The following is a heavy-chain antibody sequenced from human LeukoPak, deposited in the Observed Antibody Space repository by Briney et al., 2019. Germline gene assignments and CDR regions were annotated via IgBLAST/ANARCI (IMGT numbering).Heavy chain of an antibody. J-gene: IGHJ6*03. CDR1: GFNFSDHY. CDR3: ARVDYYYYYYMDV. Sequence: GGSLRLSCAASGFNFSDHYMSWIRQVPGKGLEWVSVISWGSSTIYYADSVRGRFTISRDNSKNTLYLQMNSLGAEDTAVYYCARVDYYYYYYMDVWGKGTTVTISS. V-gene: IGHV3-11*04. CDR2: ISWGSSTI.